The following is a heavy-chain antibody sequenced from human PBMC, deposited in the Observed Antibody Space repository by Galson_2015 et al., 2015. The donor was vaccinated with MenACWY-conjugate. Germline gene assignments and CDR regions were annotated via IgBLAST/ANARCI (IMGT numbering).Heavy chain of an antibody. V-gene: IGHV3-7*03. CDR1: GFTFSTYW. Sequence: SLRLSCAASGFTFSTYWMSWVRQAPGKGLEWVANIKPDGSEKYYVDSVKGRFTISRDNAKNSLYVQMNSLRVEDTAIYYCARVYSDPDYWGQGTLVTVSS. J-gene: IGHJ4*02. CDR2: IKPDGSEK. CDR3: ARVYSDPDY. D-gene: IGHD2-21*01.